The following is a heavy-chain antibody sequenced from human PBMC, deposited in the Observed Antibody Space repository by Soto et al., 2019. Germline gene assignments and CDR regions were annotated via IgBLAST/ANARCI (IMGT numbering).Heavy chain of an antibody. V-gene: IGHV3-53*01. Sequence: GSLRLSCAASGFTVSSNYMSWVRQAPGKGLEWVSVIYSGGSTYYADSVKGRFTISRDNSKNTLYLQMNSLRAEDTAVYYCARDRTNYYYYYGMDVWGQGTTVTVSS. CDR3: ARDRTNYYYYYGMDV. J-gene: IGHJ6*02. CDR2: IYSGGST. CDR1: GFTVSSNY.